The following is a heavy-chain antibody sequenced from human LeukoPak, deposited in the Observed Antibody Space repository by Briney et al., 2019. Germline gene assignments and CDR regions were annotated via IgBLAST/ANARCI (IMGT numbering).Heavy chain of an antibody. J-gene: IGHJ6*03. Sequence: SGGSLRLSCAASGFSFDDYAMHWVRQAPGKGLEWVSLISWDGGTTYYADSVKGRFTISRDNSKDSLYLQMNSLRGEDTAFYYCTTHPGYSRSIYNMDVWGKGTPVTVSS. V-gene: IGHV3-43D*04. CDR1: GFSFDDYA. CDR2: ISWDGGTT. D-gene: IGHD6-13*01. CDR3: TTHPGYSRSIYNMDV.